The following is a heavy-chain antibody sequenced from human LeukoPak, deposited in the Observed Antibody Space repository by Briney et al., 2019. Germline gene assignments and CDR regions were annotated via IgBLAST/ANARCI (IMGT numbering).Heavy chain of an antibody. CDR1: GFTFSSYW. CDR2: INSDGSST. J-gene: IGHJ4*02. V-gene: IGHV3-74*01. CDR3: AMGPYYYDSSGYYY. D-gene: IGHD3-22*01. Sequence: GGSLRLSCAASGFTFSSYWMHWVRQAPGKGLVWVSRINSDGSSTSYADSVRGRFTISRDNAKNTLYLQMNSLRAEDTAVYYCAMGPYYYDSSGYYYWGQGTLVTVSS.